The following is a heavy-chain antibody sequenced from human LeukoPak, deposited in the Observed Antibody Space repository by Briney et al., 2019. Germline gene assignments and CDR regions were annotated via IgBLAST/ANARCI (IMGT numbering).Heavy chain of an antibody. V-gene: IGHV4-4*07. J-gene: IGHJ5*02. CDR1: GGSISSYD. D-gene: IGHD3-22*01. CDR2: IYTSGST. CDR3: ARAGYYEGWFDP. Sequence: PSETLSLTCSVSGGSISSYDWSWIRQPPGKGLEGIGRIYTSGSTNYNPSLKSRVTISVDTSKNQFSLKLSSVTAADTAVYYCARAGYYEGWFDPWGQETLVTVSS.